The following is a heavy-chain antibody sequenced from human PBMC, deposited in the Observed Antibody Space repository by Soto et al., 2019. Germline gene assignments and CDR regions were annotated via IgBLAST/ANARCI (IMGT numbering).Heavy chain of an antibody. V-gene: IGHV4-31*03. J-gene: IGHJ4*02. D-gene: IGHD3-9*01. Sequence: PSETLSLTCTVSGGSISSGGYYWSWIRQHPGKGLEWIGYIYYSGSTYYNPSLKSRVTISVGPSKNQFSLKLSSVTAACTAVSYSARGVSAILTGYYSGHYFDDWGPGPLVTV. CDR2: IYYSGST. CDR1: GGSISSGGYY. CDR3: ARGVSAILTGYYSGHYFDD.